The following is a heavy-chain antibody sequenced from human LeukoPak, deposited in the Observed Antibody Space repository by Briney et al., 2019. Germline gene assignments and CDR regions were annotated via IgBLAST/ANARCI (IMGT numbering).Heavy chain of an antibody. CDR3: ARGRVAAAVVGYFDY. J-gene: IGHJ4*02. V-gene: IGHV4-4*07. CDR2: IYTSGST. CDR1: GGSISSYY. Sequence: SETLSLTCTVSGGSISSYYWSWIRQPAGKALEWIGRIYTSGSTNYNPSLKSRVTMSVDTSKNQFSLKLSSVTAADTAVYYCARGRVAAAVVGYFDYWGQGTLVTVSS. D-gene: IGHD6-13*01.